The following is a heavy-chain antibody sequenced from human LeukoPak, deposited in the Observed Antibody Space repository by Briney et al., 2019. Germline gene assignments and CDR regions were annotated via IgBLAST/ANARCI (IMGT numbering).Heavy chain of an antibody. V-gene: IGHV3-48*03. Sequence: GGSLRLSCAASGFTFSRYEMNWVRQAPGKGLEWISYISSSGSTMYYADSVKGRFTISRDNAENALYLQMNSLRAEDTAVYYCARDDRSPHFYEHSGPLIDHGGQGTLVTVSS. D-gene: IGHD2/OR15-2a*01. CDR1: GFTFSRYE. CDR3: ARDDRSPHFYEHSGPLIDH. CDR2: ISSSGSTM. J-gene: IGHJ5*02.